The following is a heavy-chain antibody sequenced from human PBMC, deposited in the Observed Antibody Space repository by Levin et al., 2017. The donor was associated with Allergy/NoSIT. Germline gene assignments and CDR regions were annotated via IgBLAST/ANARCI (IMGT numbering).Heavy chain of an antibody. CDR2: ISYDGSNK. CDR1: GFTFSSYA. CDR3: ARSPAGTWYFDL. V-gene: IGHV3-30-3*01. D-gene: IGHD6-13*01. J-gene: IGHJ2*01. Sequence: LSLTCAASGFTFSSYAMHWVRQAPGKGLEWVAVISYDGSNKYYADSVKGRFTISRDNSKNTLYLQMNSLRAEDTAVYYCARSPAGTWYFDLWGRGTLVTVSS.